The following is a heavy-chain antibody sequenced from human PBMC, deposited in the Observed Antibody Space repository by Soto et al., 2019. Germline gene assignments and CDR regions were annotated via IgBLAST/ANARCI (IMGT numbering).Heavy chain of an antibody. CDR3: ARVPYCSGGSCYGYFDY. CDR1: GGTFSSYA. D-gene: IGHD2-15*01. CDR2: IIPIFGTA. J-gene: IGHJ4*02. Sequence: SVKVSCKASGGTFSSYAISWVRQAPGEGLEWMGGIIPIFGTANYAQKFQGRVTITADESTSTAYMELSSLRSEDTAVYYCARVPYCSGGSCYGYFDYWGQGTLVTVSS. V-gene: IGHV1-69*13.